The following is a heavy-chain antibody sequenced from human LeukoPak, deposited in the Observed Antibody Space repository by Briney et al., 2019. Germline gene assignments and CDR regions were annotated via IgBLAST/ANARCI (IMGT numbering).Heavy chain of an antibody. CDR3: ARPENSSGWFYAFDI. CDR2: ISSNGGST. D-gene: IGHD6-19*01. CDR1: GFTFSSYA. Sequence: GGSLRLSCAASGFTFSSYAMHWVRQAPGKGLEYVSAISSNGGSTHYANSVKGRFTISRDNSKNTLYLQMGSLSAEDMAVYYCARPENSSGWFYAFDIWGQGTMVTVSS. J-gene: IGHJ3*02. V-gene: IGHV3-64*01.